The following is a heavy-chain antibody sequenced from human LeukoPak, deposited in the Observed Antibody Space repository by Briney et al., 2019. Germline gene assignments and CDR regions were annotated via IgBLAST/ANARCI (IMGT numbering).Heavy chain of an antibody. V-gene: IGHV1-2*02. CDR2: INPNSGGT. CDR3: ARGGCSGGICYSSWLDP. Sequence: ASVKVSCKASGYTFTDYYMHWVRLAPGQGLEWMGWINPNSGGTNYAQHFQGRVTMTRDTSISTANMELRSLRPDDTAVYYCARGGCSGGICYSSWLDPWGQGTLVTVSS. D-gene: IGHD2-15*01. CDR1: GYTFTDYY. J-gene: IGHJ5*02.